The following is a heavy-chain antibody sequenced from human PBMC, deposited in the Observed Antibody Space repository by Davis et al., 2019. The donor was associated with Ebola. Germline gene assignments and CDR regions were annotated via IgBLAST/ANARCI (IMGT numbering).Heavy chain of an antibody. CDR1: GGSISSYS. J-gene: IGHJ4*02. CDR3: ARGGYSSGWYHRDYFDY. D-gene: IGHD6-19*01. Sequence: SEPLSLPCTLPGGSISSYSWSWIRQPPGKGLSGIGSIFYSGSTNYNPSLKSRVTISLDTSKNQFSLKLSSVTAADTAVYYCARGGYSSGWYHRDYFDYWGQGTLVTVSS. CDR2: IFYSGST. V-gene: IGHV4-59*13.